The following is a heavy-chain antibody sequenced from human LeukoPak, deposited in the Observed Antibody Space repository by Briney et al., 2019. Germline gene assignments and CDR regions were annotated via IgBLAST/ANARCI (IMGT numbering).Heavy chain of an antibody. CDR3: ARRGELGYCSGGSCYGY. J-gene: IGHJ4*02. V-gene: IGHV4-34*01. CDR1: GGSFSGYY. CDR2: IYHSEST. Sequence: SETLSLTCAVYGGSFSGYYWSWIRQPPGKGLEWIGEIYHSESTNYNPSLKSRVTISVDTSKNQFSLKLSSVTAADTAVYYCARRGELGYCSGGSCYGYWGQGTLVTVSS. D-gene: IGHD2-15*01.